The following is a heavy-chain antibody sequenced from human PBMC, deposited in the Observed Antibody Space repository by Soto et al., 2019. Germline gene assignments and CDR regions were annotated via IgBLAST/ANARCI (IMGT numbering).Heavy chain of an antibody. D-gene: IGHD3-22*01. CDR1: GFIFSTYG. Sequence: GGSLRLSCAASGFIFSTYGMHWVRQAPGKGLEWVALIPYDGSKKNCVNSVKGRFTISRDNSKNSLYLQMNSLRAEDTAVYYCARDQLYYNDISGRPLNAFDVWGQGTMVTVSS. J-gene: IGHJ3*01. CDR3: ARDQLYYNDISGRPLNAFDV. V-gene: IGHV3-30*03. CDR2: IPYDGSKK.